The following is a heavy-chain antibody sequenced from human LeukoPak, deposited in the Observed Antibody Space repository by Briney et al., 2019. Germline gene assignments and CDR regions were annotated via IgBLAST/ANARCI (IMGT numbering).Heavy chain of an antibody. V-gene: IGHV4-34*01. CDR1: GGSFSGYQ. CDR3: ARGAPGY. Sequence: SETLSLTCAVYGGSFSGYQWTWIRQSPGKGLEWIGQINHSGSTNYNPSLKSRVTISVDTSKNQFSLKLASVTAADTAVYYCARGAPGYWGQGTLVTVSS. J-gene: IGHJ4*02. CDR2: INHSGST.